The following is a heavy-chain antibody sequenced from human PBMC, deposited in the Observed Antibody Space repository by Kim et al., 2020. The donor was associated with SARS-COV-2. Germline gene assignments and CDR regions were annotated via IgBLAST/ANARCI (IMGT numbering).Heavy chain of an antibody. Sequence: GGSLRLSCAASGFSFSSYAMTWVRQAPGKGLEWVSAISGSGGATYYADSVKGRFTISRDTSKNTLYLHMSGLRADDTAVYYCAKDRRIWQQLAFDLDHWGQGTLVTVSS. J-gene: IGHJ4*02. CDR3: AKDRRIWQQLAFDLDH. V-gene: IGHV3-23*01. D-gene: IGHD6-13*01. CDR1: GFSFSSYA. CDR2: ISGSGGAT.